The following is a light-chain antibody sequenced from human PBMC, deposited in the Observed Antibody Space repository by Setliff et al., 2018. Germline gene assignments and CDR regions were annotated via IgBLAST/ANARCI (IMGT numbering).Light chain of an antibody. CDR3: SSYAGSNNFPYV. CDR1: SSDVGGYNY. J-gene: IGLJ1*01. Sequence: QSALTQPPSASGSPGQSVTISCTGTSSDVGGYNYVSWYQQHPGKAPKLMIYEVSKQPSGVPDRFSGSKSGNTASLTVSGLQAEDEADYYCSSYAGSNNFPYVFGTGTKVTV. V-gene: IGLV2-8*01. CDR2: EVS.